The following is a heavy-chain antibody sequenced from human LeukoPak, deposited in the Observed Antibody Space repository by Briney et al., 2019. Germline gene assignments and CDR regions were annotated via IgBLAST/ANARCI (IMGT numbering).Heavy chain of an antibody. D-gene: IGHD3-10*01. CDR3: ARDAAKFGTYWYFDL. Sequence: GVLRLSCTASGFTFSTCCMNWVRPAPGKGLEWVSYISDSGTIYYAHSVKGRFTISRDNAKNSLYLQMNSLRDEDTAVYYCARDAAKFGTYWYFDLWGRGTLVTVSS. CDR2: ISDSGTI. J-gene: IGHJ2*01. CDR1: GFTFSTCC. V-gene: IGHV3-48*02.